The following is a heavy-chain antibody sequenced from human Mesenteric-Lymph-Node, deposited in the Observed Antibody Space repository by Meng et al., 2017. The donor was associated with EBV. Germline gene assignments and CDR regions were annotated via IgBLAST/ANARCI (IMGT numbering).Heavy chain of an antibody. D-gene: IGHD3-22*01. CDR2: ILYDGSNK. CDR1: GFTFSDYN. Sequence: QEQLVEAGGGVVQPGRSLRLSCAASGFTFSDYNMYWVRQAPGKGLEWVAVILYDGSNKYYVDSVKGRFTISRDTSKNTVYLQMNSLRAEDTAVYYCARHDTSGYYYFDHWGQGTLVTVSS. J-gene: IGHJ4*02. V-gene: IGHV3-33*08. CDR3: ARHDTSGYYYFDH.